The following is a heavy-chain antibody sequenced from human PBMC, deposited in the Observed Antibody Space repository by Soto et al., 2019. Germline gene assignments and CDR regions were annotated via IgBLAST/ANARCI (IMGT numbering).Heavy chain of an antibody. J-gene: IGHJ6*02. CDR3: AREEDYGDYEGYYCMDV. CDR1: GGTFSSYA. V-gene: IGHV1-69*13. D-gene: IGHD4-17*01. CDR2: IIPIFGTA. Sequence: SVKVSCKASGGTFSSYAISWVRQAPGQGLEWMGGIIPIFGTANYAQKFQGRVTITADESTSTAYMELSSLRSDDTAVYYCAREEDYGDYEGYYCMDVWGHRTTVTVSS.